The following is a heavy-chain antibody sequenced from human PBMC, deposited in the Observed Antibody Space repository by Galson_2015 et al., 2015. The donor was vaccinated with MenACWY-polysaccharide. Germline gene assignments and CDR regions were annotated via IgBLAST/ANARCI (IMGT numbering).Heavy chain of an antibody. V-gene: IGHV4-4*02. Sequence: LSLTCAVSGGSIRSPYWWSWVRQPPGKGLEWIGEISHSGSTNYNPSLKSRVTISGDKSKNQISLKLTSVTAADTAVYYCARSHGGYWGQGTLVTVSS. CDR2: ISHSGST. J-gene: IGHJ4*02. D-gene: IGHD3-16*01. CDR1: GGSIRSPYW. CDR3: ARSHGGY.